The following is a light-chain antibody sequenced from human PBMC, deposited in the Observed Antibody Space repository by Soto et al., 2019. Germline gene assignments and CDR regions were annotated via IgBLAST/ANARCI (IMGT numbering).Light chain of an antibody. CDR2: DAS. Sequence: DIQMTQSPSPLSASVGDRVTTTCRASESISSWLAWYQQKPGKAPKLLIYDASILESGVPSRFSGSGSGTEFTLTISSLQPDDFATYHCQQYNSYWTFGQGTKVDIK. V-gene: IGKV1-5*01. CDR1: ESISSW. CDR3: QQYNSYWT. J-gene: IGKJ1*01.